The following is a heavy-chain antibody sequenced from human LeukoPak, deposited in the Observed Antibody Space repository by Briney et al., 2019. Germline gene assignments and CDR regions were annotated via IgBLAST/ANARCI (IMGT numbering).Heavy chain of an antibody. D-gene: IGHD6-19*01. CDR1: GGSISSSSYY. Sequence: SETLSLTCTVSGGSISSSSYYWGWIRQPPGKGLEWIGSIYYSGSTYYNPSLKSRVTISVDTSKNQFSLKLSSVTAADTAAYYCARMRYNSGWQDVFDIWGQGTMVTVSS. J-gene: IGHJ3*02. V-gene: IGHV4-39*07. CDR3: ARMRYNSGWQDVFDI. CDR2: IYYSGST.